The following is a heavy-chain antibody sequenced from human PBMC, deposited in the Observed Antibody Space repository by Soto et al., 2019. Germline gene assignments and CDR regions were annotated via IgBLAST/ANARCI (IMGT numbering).Heavy chain of an antibody. Sequence: SETLSLTCTVSGGSIRSYYWSWIRQPPGKGLEWIGYIYDSLTNYNPSLKSRVTISVDTSKNEASLKLSSVTAADTAIYYCARLDFLGPQFDPWGQGTLVTVSS. V-gene: IGHV4-59*08. CDR1: GGSIRSYY. D-gene: IGHD3-9*01. CDR2: IYDSLT. J-gene: IGHJ5*02. CDR3: ARLDFLGPQFDP.